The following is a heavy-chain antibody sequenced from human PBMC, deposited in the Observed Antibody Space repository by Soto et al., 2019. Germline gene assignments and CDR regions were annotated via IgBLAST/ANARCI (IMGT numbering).Heavy chain of an antibody. CDR2: VYYSGTT. CDR3: ARAYPVAGLHN. Sequence: SETLSLTCTVSNGSISTYYWTCVRQPPGKGLEWIGYVYYSGTTNYNPSLKSRVGMSIDTSKNQFSLELKSVTAADTATYYCARAYPVAGLHNWGQGTMVTVYS. D-gene: IGHD6-19*01. V-gene: IGHV4-59*01. CDR1: NGSISTYY. J-gene: IGHJ4*02.